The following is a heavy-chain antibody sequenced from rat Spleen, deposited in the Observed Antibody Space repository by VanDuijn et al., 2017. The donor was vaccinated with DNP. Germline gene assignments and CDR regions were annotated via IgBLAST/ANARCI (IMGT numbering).Heavy chain of an antibody. CDR3: TRVSRWYFDF. Sequence: EVQLVESGGGLVQPGRSMKLSCAASGFTFSNFPMAWVRQAPEKGLEWVATISTTGSRTYYPDSVKGRFTISRDNAKSTLYLQMDSLRSEDTAPYYCTRVSRWYFDFWGPGTMVTVSS. J-gene: IGHJ1*01. V-gene: IGHV5-46*01. CDR2: ISTTGSRT. CDR1: GFTFSNFP.